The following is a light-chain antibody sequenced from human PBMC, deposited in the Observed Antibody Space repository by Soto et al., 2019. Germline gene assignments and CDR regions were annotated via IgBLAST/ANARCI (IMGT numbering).Light chain of an antibody. CDR1: KIGGKS. CDR2: DDF. Sequence: SYELTQPPSVSVAPVQTASITWGGKKIGGKSVHWYQQKPGQAPVVVVYDDFDPPSGTLERFSGSNSGNTATLTINRVEAGDEANYYGQVWDSNSGVFGTGTKVTV. V-gene: IGLV3-21*02. CDR3: QVWDSNSGV. J-gene: IGLJ1*01.